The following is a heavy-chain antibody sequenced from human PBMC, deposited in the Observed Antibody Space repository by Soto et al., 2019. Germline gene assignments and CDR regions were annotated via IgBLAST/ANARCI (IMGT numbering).Heavy chain of an antibody. CDR2: ISGSGGST. CDR1: GFTFSSYA. V-gene: IGHV3-23*01. D-gene: IGHD3-22*01. Sequence: PGGSLRLSCAASGFTFSSYAMSWVRQAPGKGLEWVSAISGSGGSTYYADSVKGRFTISRDNSKNTLYLQMNSLRAEDTAVYYCAKDSAYYYDSSGYYLTYYFDYWGQGTLVTVSS. J-gene: IGHJ4*02. CDR3: AKDSAYYYDSSGYYLTYYFDY.